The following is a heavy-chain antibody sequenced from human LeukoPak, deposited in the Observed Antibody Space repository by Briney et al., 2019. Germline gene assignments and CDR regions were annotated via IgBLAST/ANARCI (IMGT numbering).Heavy chain of an antibody. J-gene: IGHJ4*02. CDR3: ARGRLAHIDY. CDR2: INHSGST. D-gene: IGHD6-19*01. V-gene: IGHV4-34*01. CDR1: GGSFSGYY. Sequence: SETLSLTCAVYGGSFSGYYWSWIRQPPGKGLEWIGEINHSGSTNYNPSLKSRVTISVDTSKNQFSLKLSSVTAADTAVYYCARGRLAHIDYWGQGTLVTVSS.